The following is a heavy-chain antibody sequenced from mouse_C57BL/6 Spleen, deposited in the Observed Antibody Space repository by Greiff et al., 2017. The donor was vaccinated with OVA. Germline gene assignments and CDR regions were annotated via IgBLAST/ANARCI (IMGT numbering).Heavy chain of an antibody. CDR3: ARWLLLRDV. V-gene: IGHV1-26*01. D-gene: IGHD2-3*01. J-gene: IGHJ1*03. CDR1: GYTFTDYY. Sequence: VQLQQSGPELVKPGASVKISCKASGYTFTDYYMNWVKQSHGKSLEWIGDINPNNGGTSYNQKFKGKATLTVDKSSSTAYMELRSLTSEDSAVYYCARWLLLRDVWGTGTTVTVSS. CDR2: INPNNGGT.